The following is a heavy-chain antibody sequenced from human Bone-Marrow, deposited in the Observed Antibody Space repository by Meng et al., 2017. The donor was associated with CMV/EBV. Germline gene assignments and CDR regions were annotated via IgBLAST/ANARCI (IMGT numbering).Heavy chain of an antibody. V-gene: IGHV4-59*01. J-gene: IGHJ4*02. D-gene: IGHD3-3*01. CDR3: ARGYASGYPF. CDR1: RGSISDYY. CDR2: IYHSGST. Sequence: SETLSLPCTVSRGSISDYYWTWIRQPPGKGLEWIGYIYHSGSTNYNPSLKSRLTISVDKSKNQFSLKLGSVTAADTALYYCARGYASGYPFWGQGTLVTVSS.